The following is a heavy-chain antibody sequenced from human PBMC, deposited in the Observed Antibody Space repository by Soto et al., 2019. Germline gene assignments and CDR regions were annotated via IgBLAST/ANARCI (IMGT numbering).Heavy chain of an antibody. J-gene: IGHJ4*02. CDR3: ARPTYNSGSPFDY. CDR1: GGSISSYY. V-gene: IGHV4-59*01. Sequence: PSETLSLTCTVSGGSISSYYWSWIRQPPGKGLEWIGYIYYSGSTNYNPSLKSRVTISVDTSKNQFSLKLSSVTAADTAVYYCARPTYNSGSPFDYWGQATLVTVSS. D-gene: IGHD1-20*01. CDR2: IYYSGST.